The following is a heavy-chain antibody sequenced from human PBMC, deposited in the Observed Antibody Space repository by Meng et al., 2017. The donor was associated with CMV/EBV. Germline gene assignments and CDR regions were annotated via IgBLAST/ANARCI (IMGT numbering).Heavy chain of an antibody. CDR2: IADSRNT. CDR3: ASRYYGMDV. CDR1: GASVSRGYY. J-gene: IGHJ6*02. Sequence: GSLRLSCAVSGASVSRGYYWAWIRQPPGKRLEWIGSIADSRNTYYTPSLQSRVTIAVDTSKNQFSLKLSSVTAADTAVYYCASRYYGMDVWGQGTTVTVSS. V-gene: IGHV4-38-2*01.